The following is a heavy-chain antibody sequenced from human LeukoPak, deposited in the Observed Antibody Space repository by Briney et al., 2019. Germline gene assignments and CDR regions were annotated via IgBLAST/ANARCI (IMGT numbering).Heavy chain of an antibody. D-gene: IGHD4-23*01. CDR1: GGSFSSYY. CDR2: IYYSGST. V-gene: IGHV4-39*01. CDR3: ARRWGNEFDY. Sequence: SETLSLTCAVYGGSFSSYYWGWIRQPPGKGLEWIGSIYYSGSTYYNPSLKSRVTISVDTSKNQFSLKLSSVTAADTAVYYCARRWGNEFDYWGQGTLVTVSS. J-gene: IGHJ4*02.